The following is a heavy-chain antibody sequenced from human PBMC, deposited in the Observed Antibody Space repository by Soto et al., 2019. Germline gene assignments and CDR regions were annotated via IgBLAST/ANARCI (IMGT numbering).Heavy chain of an antibody. D-gene: IGHD4-17*01. J-gene: IGHJ6*02. CDR2: IWYDGSNK. CDR3: ARVTAPTVTQYYYYGMDV. CDR1: GFTFSSYG. Sequence: QAQLVESGGGVVQPGRSLRLSCAASGFTFSSYGMHWVRQAPGKGLEWVAVIWYDGSNKYYADSVKGRFTISRDNSKNTLYLQMNSLRAEDTAVYYCARVTAPTVTQYYYYGMDVWGQGTTVTVSS. V-gene: IGHV3-33*01.